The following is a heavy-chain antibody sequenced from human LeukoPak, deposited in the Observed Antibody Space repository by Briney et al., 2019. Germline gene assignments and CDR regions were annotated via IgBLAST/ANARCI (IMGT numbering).Heavy chain of an antibody. CDR2: ISIYNGNT. D-gene: IGHD3-22*01. J-gene: IGHJ4*02. CDR1: GYTFTNCG. V-gene: IGHV1-18*01. CDR3: ARTSYYYETYYFDY. Sequence: ASVKVSCKASGYTFTNCGVSWVRQAPGQGLEWMGWISIYNGNTNYAQKLQGRVTMTTDTSTSTAYMELRSLRSDDTAVYYCARTSYYYETYYFDYWGQGTLVTVSS.